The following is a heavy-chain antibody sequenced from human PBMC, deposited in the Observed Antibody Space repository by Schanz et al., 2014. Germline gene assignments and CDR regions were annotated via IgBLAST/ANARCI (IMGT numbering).Heavy chain of an antibody. D-gene: IGHD2-2*01. CDR2: LSGSGGST. J-gene: IGHJ6*02. Sequence: DVQLLESGGGLVQPGGSLRLSCAASGFTFSSYAMSWVRQAPGKGLEWVSALSGSGGSTYYADSVKGRFTVFRDNSKRTLYLEINDPRAEDTAVYYCAKDSCSSTTCHGYGMDVWGQGSTVTVSS. CDR3: AKDSCSSTTCHGYGMDV. CDR1: GFTFSSYA. V-gene: IGHV3-23*01.